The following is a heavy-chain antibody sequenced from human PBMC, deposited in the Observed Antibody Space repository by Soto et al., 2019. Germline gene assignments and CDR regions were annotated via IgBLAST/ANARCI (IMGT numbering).Heavy chain of an antibody. CDR3: ARDLWFGELLVDFS. J-gene: IGHJ5*02. CDR2: ISAYNGNT. CDR1: GYTFTSYG. V-gene: IGHV1-18*01. D-gene: IGHD3-10*01. Sequence: QVQLVQSGAEVKKPGASVKVSCKGSGYTFTSYGIRWVGQGPGQRVEWMGWISAYNGNTNYAQKLQGRVTMTTDTSTSTAYMELRSLRSDDTAVYYCARDLWFGELLVDFSWGQGTLVTVSS.